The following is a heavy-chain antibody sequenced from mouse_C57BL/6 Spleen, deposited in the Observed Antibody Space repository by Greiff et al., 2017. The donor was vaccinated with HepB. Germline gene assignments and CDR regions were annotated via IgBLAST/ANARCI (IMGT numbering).Heavy chain of an antibody. CDR1: GFSLTSYG. Sequence: VQLQQSGPGLVQPSQSLSITCTVSGFSLTSYGVHWVRQSPGKGLEWLGVIWSGGSTDYNAAFISRLSISKDNSKSQVFFKMNSLQADDTAIYYCASLITTVVEGNYYAMDYWGQGTSVTVSS. D-gene: IGHD1-1*01. CDR3: ASLITTVVEGNYYAMDY. J-gene: IGHJ4*01. V-gene: IGHV2-2*01. CDR2: IWSGGST.